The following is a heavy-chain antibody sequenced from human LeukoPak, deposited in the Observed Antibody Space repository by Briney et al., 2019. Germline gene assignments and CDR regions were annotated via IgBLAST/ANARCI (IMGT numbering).Heavy chain of an antibody. J-gene: IGHJ5*02. CDR2: ISNSGGSA. CDR3: AKDSATYESHGSDL. D-gene: IGHD3-10*01. Sequence: GGSLRLSCAASGFSFSNYAMTWIRQAPGKGLEWVSAISNSGGSAYYSDSVEGRFTISRDNSKNTLYLLMNSLRAEDTAVYYCAKDSATYESHGSDLWGQGTLVTVSS. V-gene: IGHV3-23*01. CDR1: GFSFSNYA.